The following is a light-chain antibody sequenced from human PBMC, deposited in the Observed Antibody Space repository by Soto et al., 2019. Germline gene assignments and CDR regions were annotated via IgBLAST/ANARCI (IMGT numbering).Light chain of an antibody. V-gene: IGLV1-40*01. J-gene: IGLJ3*02. CDR2: GNN. CDR1: SSNIGAGYD. Sequence: QSVLTQPPSVSGAPGQRVTLSCTGNSSNIGAGYDVHWYQQLPGTAPKLLISGNNNRPSGVPDRFSGSKSGTSASLAITGLQAEDEADYYCQSYDSSLSAWVFGGGTKLTVL. CDR3: QSYDSSLSAWV.